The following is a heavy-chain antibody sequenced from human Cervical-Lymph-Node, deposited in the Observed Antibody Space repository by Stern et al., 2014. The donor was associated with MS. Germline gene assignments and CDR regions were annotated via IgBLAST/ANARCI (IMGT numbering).Heavy chain of an antibody. Sequence: QVQLVESGGGVVQPGRSLRLSCAASGFTFSSYAMHWVRQAPGKGLEWVAVISYDGSNKYYADSVKGRFTISRDNSKNTLYLQMNSLRAEDTAVYYCARDPIAVADRYFDYWGQGTLVTVSS. CDR1: GFTFSSYA. V-gene: IGHV3-30*04. CDR3: ARDPIAVADRYFDY. D-gene: IGHD6-19*01. J-gene: IGHJ4*02. CDR2: ISYDGSNK.